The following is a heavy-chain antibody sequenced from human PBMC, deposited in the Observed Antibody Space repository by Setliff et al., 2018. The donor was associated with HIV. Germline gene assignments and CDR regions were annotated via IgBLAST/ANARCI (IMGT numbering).Heavy chain of an antibody. J-gene: IGHJ6*02. D-gene: IGHD3-22*01. CDR3: ARSRTSSGYYGVTGYGMDV. V-gene: IGHV4-59*11. CDR1: GPSINIHY. CDR2: IYSTGST. Sequence: SETLSLTCTVSGPSINIHYWSWIRQSPGKAFEWIGYIYSTGSTNYNPSLQSRVTISMVASRNQFSLKLNSVTTADTAVYYCARSRTSSGYYGVTGYGMDVWGQGTTVTVSS.